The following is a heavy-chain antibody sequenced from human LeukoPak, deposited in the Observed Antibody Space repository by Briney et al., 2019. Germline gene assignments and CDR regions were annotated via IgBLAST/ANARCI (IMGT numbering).Heavy chain of an antibody. J-gene: IGHJ4*02. CDR3: AKPPPEYSGTWYSPPFDY. CDR2: VSGSGDNT. Sequence: PGGSLRLSCAASGFTFSSYAMGWVRQAPGKGLEWVSAVSGSGDNTYYADSVKGRFTISRDNSKNTLYLQMNSLRAEDTAVYYCAKPPPEYSGTWYSPPFDYWGQGTLVTVSS. V-gene: IGHV3-23*01. CDR1: GFTFSSYA. D-gene: IGHD6-13*01.